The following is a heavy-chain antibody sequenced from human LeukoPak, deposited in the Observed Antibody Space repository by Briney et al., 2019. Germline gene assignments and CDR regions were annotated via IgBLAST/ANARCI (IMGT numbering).Heavy chain of an antibody. CDR3: ARDGSRYSGSYYFDY. Sequence: GGSLRLSCAASGFTFDDYAMHWVRQAPGKGLEWVSGISWNSGSIGYADSVKGRFTISRDNAKNSLYLQMNSLRAEDTAVYYCARDGSRYSGSYYFDYWGQGALVTVSS. D-gene: IGHD1-26*01. V-gene: IGHV3-9*01. CDR1: GFTFDDYA. J-gene: IGHJ4*02. CDR2: ISWNSGSI.